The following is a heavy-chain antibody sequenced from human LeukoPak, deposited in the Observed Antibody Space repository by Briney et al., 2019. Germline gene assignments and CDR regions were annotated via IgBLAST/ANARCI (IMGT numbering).Heavy chain of an antibody. D-gene: IGHD1-26*01. Sequence: SETLSLTCAVYGGSFSGYYWSWIRQPPGKGLEWIGEINHSGSTNYNPSLKSRVTISVDTSKNQFSLKLSSVTAADTALYYCAREASGSYYLDAFDIWGQGTMVTVSS. J-gene: IGHJ3*02. CDR1: GGSFSGYY. CDR2: INHSGST. CDR3: AREASGSYYLDAFDI. V-gene: IGHV4-34*01.